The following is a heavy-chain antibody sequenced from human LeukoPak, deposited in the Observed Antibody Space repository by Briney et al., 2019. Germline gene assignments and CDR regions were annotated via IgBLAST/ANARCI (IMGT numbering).Heavy chain of an antibody. CDR2: MNPSSGNT. D-gene: IGHD6-13*01. CDR1: GYTFTMYD. J-gene: IGHJ4*02. V-gene: IGHV1-8*01. CDR3: ARGLAAAGTGY. Sequence: ASLKVSCKASGYTFTMYDINWVRPAPGQGREWMGWMNPSSGNTGYAQKFQGRVTMTRNTSISTAYMEVSSRRAEDTAVYYCARGLAAAGTGYWGRGTLVTVSS.